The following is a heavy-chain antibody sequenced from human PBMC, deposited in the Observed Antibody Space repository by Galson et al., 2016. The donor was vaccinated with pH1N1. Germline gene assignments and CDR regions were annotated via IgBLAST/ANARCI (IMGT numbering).Heavy chain of an antibody. CDR3: ATDLYFYGSLRKLYFDY. D-gene: IGHD3-10*01. J-gene: IGHJ4*02. Sequence: SVKVSCKVSGYTLSQISIHWVRQAPGKGLEWMGGFDPQDGETIYAQKFQGRVSMTEDTATGTAYMEMSSLRSDDTAVYYCATDLYFYGSLRKLYFDYWGQGTRVTVSS. CDR2: FDPQDGET. CDR1: GYTLSQIS. V-gene: IGHV1-24*01.